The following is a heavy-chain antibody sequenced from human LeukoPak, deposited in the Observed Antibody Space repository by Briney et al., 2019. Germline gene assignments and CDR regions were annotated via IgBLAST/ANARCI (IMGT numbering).Heavy chain of an antibody. CDR1: GYTFTGYY. V-gene: IGHV1-2*02. CDR2: INPNSGGT. D-gene: IGHD4-17*01. CDR3: ARGITWGHDYGDYYY. Sequence: ASVKVSCKASGYTFTGYYMRWVRQAPGQGLEWMGWINPNSGGTNYAQKFQGRVTMTRDTSISTAYMELSRLRSDDTAVYYCARGITWGHDYGDYYYWGQGTLVTVSS. J-gene: IGHJ4*02.